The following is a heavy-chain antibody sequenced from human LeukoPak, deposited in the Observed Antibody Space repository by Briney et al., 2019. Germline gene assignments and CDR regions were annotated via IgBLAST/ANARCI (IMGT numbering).Heavy chain of an antibody. D-gene: IGHD2-2*01. CDR1: GFTFRNHW. Sequence: GGSLRLSCAASGFTFRNHWMTWVRQAPGKGLEWVANIKKDGSEKYYVDSVKGRFTISRDNAKNSLYLQMNSLRAEDTAVYYCAGDSIGLDYWGQGTLVTVSS. CDR2: IKKDGSEK. J-gene: IGHJ4*02. CDR3: AGDSIGLDY. V-gene: IGHV3-7*01.